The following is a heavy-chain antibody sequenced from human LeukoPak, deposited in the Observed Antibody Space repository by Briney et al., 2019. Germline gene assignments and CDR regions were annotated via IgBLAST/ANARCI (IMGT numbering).Heavy chain of an antibody. CDR1: GFTFSNYW. D-gene: IGHD3-10*02. CDR2: IKQGESEK. Sequence: GGSLRLSCAASGFTFSNYWMSWVRQTPGKGLEWVANIKQGESEKYYVDSVKGRFTISRDNAKNSLYLQINSLRAEDTAVYYCAELGITMIGGVWGKGTTVTISS. J-gene: IGHJ6*04. CDR3: AELGITMIGGV. V-gene: IGHV3-7*01.